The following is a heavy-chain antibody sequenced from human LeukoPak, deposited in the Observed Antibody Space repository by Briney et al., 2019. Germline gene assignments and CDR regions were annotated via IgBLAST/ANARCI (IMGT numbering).Heavy chain of an antibody. Sequence: GGSLRLSCAASGFTFSTYGMHWVRQAPGKGLEWVAVIWFDGNTYYYADSVKGRFTISRDNSKNMLYLQMNSLRAEDTAGYYRARDLNPYCGGDCWFDYWGQGTLVTVSS. CDR3: ARDLNPYCGGDCWFDY. CDR2: IWFDGNTY. J-gene: IGHJ4*02. CDR1: GFTFSTYG. V-gene: IGHV3-33*01. D-gene: IGHD2-21*02.